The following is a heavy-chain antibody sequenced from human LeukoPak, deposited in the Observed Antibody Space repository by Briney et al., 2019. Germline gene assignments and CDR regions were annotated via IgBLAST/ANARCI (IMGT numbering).Heavy chain of an antibody. V-gene: IGHV5-51*01. CDR2: IYPGDSDT. Sequence: GESLKISCKGSGYSFTSYWIGWVRQMPGKGLEWIGIIYPGDSDTRYSPSFQGQVTISADKSIRTASLQWSSLKASDTAMYYCGRTWLAGYSSGWYNWCDPWGQGTLVTVSS. D-gene: IGHD6-19*01. CDR1: GYSFTSYW. J-gene: IGHJ5*02. CDR3: GRTWLAGYSSGWYNWCDP.